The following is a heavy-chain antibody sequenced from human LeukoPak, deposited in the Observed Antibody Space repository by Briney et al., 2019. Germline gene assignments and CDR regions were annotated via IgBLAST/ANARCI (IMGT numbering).Heavy chain of an antibody. CDR1: GGSISSSSVY. CDR2: ISYSGSTT. V-gene: IGHV4-39*07. CDR3: ARVSGYSGYYIDY. J-gene: IGHJ4*02. D-gene: IGHD5-12*01. Sequence: SETLSLTCTVSGGSISSSSVYWGWIRQPPGKGLEWIATISYSGSTTSYNPSLKGRVTMSVDTSKNQFSLKLSSVTAVDTAVYYCARVSGYSGYYIDYWGQGTLVTVSS.